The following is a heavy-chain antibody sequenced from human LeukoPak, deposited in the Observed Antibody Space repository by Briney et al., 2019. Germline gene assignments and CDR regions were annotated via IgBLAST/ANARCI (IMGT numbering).Heavy chain of an antibody. Sequence: ASVKVSCKASGYTFTSYGISWVRQAPGQGLEWMGWISAYNGNTNYAKKLQGRVTMTTDTSTSTAYMELRSLRSDDTAVYYCARDSGSGWRDQTDEYFQHRGQGTLVTVSS. J-gene: IGHJ1*01. CDR1: GYTFTSYG. V-gene: IGHV1-18*01. CDR3: ARDSGSGWRDQTDEYFQH. CDR2: ISAYNGNT. D-gene: IGHD6-19*01.